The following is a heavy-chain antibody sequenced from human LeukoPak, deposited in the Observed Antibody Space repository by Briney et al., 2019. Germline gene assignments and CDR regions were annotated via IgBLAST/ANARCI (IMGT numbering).Heavy chain of an antibody. V-gene: IGHV3-30*02. CDR3: ASAKTIATAGPIWYFDF. Sequence: GGSLRLSCAASGFTFSSYGMHWVRQAPGKGLEWVAFIRYDGSNKYYADSVKGRFTISRDNSKNTLYLQMNSLRAEDTAVYFCASAKTIATAGPIWYFDFWGQGTLVTVSS. J-gene: IGHJ4*02. CDR1: GFTFSSYG. CDR2: IRYDGSNK. D-gene: IGHD6-13*01.